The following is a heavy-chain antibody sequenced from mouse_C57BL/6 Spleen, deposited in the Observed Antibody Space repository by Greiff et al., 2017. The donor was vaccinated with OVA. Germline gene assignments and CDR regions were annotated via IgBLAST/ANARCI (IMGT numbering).Heavy chain of an antibody. CDR2: IYPGDGDT. Sequence: QVQLQQSGPELVKPGASVKLSCKASGYAFSSSWMNWVKQRPGKGLEWIGRIYPGDGDTNYNGKFKGKATLTADKSSSTAYMQLSSLTSEDSAVYFCARSMVTTAWFAYWGQGTLVTVSA. J-gene: IGHJ3*01. V-gene: IGHV1-82*01. CDR3: ARSMVTTAWFAY. D-gene: IGHD2-1*01. CDR1: GYAFSSSW.